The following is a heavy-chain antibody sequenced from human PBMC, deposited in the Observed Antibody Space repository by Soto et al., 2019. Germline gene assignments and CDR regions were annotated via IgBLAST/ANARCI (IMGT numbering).Heavy chain of an antibody. D-gene: IGHD3-16*01. Sequence: QVQLVQSGAEVKNPGASVKVSCKASGYTFTRYGIGWARQAPGQGLEWMGWIITYNGNTNYAQNVQGRVTLTTDTSQSTVYMELRSLRSNDTAIYYCAMVDVYVTPSPQDVWGQGTTVIVSS. CDR1: GYTFTRYG. J-gene: IGHJ6*02. CDR2: IITYNGNT. CDR3: AMVDVYVTPSPQDV. V-gene: IGHV1-18*01.